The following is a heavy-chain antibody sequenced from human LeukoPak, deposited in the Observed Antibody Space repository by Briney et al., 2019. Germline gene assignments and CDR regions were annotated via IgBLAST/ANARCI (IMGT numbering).Heavy chain of an antibody. CDR1: GFTFNNYV. D-gene: IGHD3-22*01. Sequence: GRSLRLSFAASGFTFNNYVMTWVRQAPGKGLEWVSSVSGSGSTAYYAASVKGRFTISRDNSKNTLYLQMNTMRAEDTATYYCAKARVITSFDYWGQGTLVTVSS. V-gene: IGHV3-23*01. J-gene: IGHJ4*02. CDR2: VSGSGSTA. CDR3: AKARVITSFDY.